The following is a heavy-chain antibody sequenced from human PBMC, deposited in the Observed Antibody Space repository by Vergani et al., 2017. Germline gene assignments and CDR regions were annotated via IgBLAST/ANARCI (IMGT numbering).Heavy chain of an antibody. J-gene: IGHJ4*02. CDR3: ASSIAAAGTSY. Sequence: EVQLVESGGGLVQPGGSLRLSCAASGFTFSTYDMHWVRQATGKGLEWVSAIGTAGDTYYPGSVKGRFTISRENAKNSLYLQMNGLRAGDTAVYYCASSIAAAGTSYWGQGTLVTVSS. CDR2: IGTAGDT. CDR1: GFTFSTYD. V-gene: IGHV3-13*01. D-gene: IGHD6-13*01.